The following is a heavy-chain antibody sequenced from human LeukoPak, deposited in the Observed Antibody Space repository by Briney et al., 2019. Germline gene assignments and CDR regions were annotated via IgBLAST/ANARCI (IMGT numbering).Heavy chain of an antibody. D-gene: IGHD6-19*01. CDR2: TGGSDDNT. Sequence: GGSLRLSCEGSGFTFNGYAFSWVRQAPGKGLEWVAVTGGSDDNTHYADSVKGRFTISRDNSEKRLFLQMNSLRPDDSALYYCTKDLMTGFSSGWYFAYWGQGTLVTVSS. V-gene: IGHV3-23*01. J-gene: IGHJ4*02. CDR3: TKDLMTGFSSGWYFAY. CDR1: GFTFNGYA.